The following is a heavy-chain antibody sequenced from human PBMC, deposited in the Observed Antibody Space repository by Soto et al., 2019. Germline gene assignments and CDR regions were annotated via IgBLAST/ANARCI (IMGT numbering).Heavy chain of an antibody. CDR2: IDPSGAGT. CDR1: GYTFISYY. V-gene: IGHV1-46*01. Sequence: QVQVQQSGAEVKEPGASVRISCKASGYTFISYYMHWVRQAPGQGLEWMGIIDPSGAGTTYAQRFRGTVTMTWDTSRSTAYMDITSLRPVDTAVYFCATTIIYGDPGDYWGQGTVVSVSS. J-gene: IGHJ4*02. D-gene: IGHD4-17*01. CDR3: ATTIIYGDPGDY.